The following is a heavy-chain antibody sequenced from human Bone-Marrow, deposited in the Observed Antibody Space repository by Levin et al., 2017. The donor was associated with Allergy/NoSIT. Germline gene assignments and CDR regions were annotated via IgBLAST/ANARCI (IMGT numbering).Heavy chain of an antibody. Sequence: GESLKISCKGSGYSFSSYWIGWVRQMPGKGLEWMGIIYPYDSDARYSPSFQGQVTISADKSISTAYLQWSSLKASDTAMYFCARHTSYYDSSGYSSPDYYYAMDVWGQGTTVTVSS. CDR2: IYPYDSDA. CDR1: GYSFSSYW. V-gene: IGHV5-51*01. J-gene: IGHJ6*02. D-gene: IGHD3-22*01. CDR3: ARHTSYYDSSGYSSPDYYYAMDV.